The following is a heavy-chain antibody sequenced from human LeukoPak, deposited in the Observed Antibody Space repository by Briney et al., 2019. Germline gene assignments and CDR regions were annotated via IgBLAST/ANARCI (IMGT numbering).Heavy chain of an antibody. D-gene: IGHD7-27*01. Sequence: SGGSLRLSCAASGFTFSSYSMNWVRQAPGKGLEWVSSISSSSSYIYYADSVKGRFTISRDNAKNSLYLQMNSLRAEDTAVYYCARGHWGSAYWYFDLWGRGTLVTVSS. J-gene: IGHJ2*01. CDR2: ISSSSSYI. V-gene: IGHV3-21*01. CDR1: GFTFSSYS. CDR3: ARGHWGSAYWYFDL.